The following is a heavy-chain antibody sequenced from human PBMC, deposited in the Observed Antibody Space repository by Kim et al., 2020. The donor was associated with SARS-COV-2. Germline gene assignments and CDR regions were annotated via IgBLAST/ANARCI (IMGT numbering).Heavy chain of an antibody. CDR3: ARTLLYSSGWYPHGYYYYGMDV. V-gene: IGHV4-39*01. Sequence: SETLSLTCTVSGGSISSSSYYWGWIRQPPGKGLEWIGSIYYSGSTYYNPSLKSRVTISVDTSKNQFSLKLSSVTAADTAVYYCARTLLYSSGWYPHGYYYYGMDVWGQGTTVTVSS. CDR2: IYYSGST. D-gene: IGHD6-19*01. CDR1: GGSISSSSYY. J-gene: IGHJ6*02.